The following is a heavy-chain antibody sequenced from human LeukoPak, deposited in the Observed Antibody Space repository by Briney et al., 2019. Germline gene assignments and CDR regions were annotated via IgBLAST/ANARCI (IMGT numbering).Heavy chain of an antibody. D-gene: IGHD2-2*01. CDR1: GYTFTSYD. CDR2: MNPNSGNT. CDR3: ARGEIVVVPADHSYYYGMDV. Sequence: ASVKVSCKASGYTFTSYDINWVRQATGQGLEWMGWMNPNSGNTGYAQKFQGRVTMTRNTSISTAYMELSSLRSEDTAVYYCARGEIVVVPADHSYYYGMDVWGQGTTVTVSS. V-gene: IGHV1-8*01. J-gene: IGHJ6*02.